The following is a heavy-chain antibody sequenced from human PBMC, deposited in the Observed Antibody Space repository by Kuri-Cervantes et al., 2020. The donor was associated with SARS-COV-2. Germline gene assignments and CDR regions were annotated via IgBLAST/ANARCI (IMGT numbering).Heavy chain of an antibody. J-gene: IGHJ4*02. Sequence: SVKVSCKTSGGSFRTFIISWVRQAPGQGLEWMGGISPLFGKANYAQKFQGRVTITVDESTSTVYMEVSSLRFEDTAVYYCTKEKGNTYGFDYWGQGTLVTVSS. CDR3: TKEKGNTYGFDY. V-gene: IGHV1-69*13. CDR1: GGSFRTFI. CDR2: ISPLFGKA. D-gene: IGHD5-18*01.